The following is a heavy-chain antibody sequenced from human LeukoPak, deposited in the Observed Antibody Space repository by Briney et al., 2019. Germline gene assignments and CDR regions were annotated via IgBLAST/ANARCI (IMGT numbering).Heavy chain of an antibody. J-gene: IGHJ6*02. D-gene: IGHD3-3*01. CDR1: GFTFSTSG. V-gene: IGHV3-73*01. CDR2: IRSKAYSYAT. CDR3: ARDPASNEYDFWSGYSTYYYYGMDV. Sequence: GGSLRLSCAASGFTFSTSGIHWVRQASGKGLEWVGRIRSKAYSYATAYAASVKGRFTISRDNAKNSLYLQMNSLRAEDTAVYYCARDPASNEYDFWSGYSTYYYYGMDVWGQGTTVTVSS.